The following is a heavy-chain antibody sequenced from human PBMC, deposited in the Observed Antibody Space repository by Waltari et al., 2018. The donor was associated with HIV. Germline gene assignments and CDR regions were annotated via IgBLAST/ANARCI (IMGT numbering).Heavy chain of an antibody. V-gene: IGHV3-23*04. CDR2: IGGNDEST. CDR3: AKEAAVSAGPLDS. D-gene: IGHD6-19*01. Sequence: EVHLAESGGGLVQPGRSLRISWVPSGLTGNTSFLTWVRQAPGKGLQWVSSIGGNDESTHYADSVRGRFTISRDDSHNTLSLQMDSLTINDTAVYYCAKEAAVSAGPLDSWGQGVVVIVSS. J-gene: IGHJ4*02. CDR1: GLTGNTSF.